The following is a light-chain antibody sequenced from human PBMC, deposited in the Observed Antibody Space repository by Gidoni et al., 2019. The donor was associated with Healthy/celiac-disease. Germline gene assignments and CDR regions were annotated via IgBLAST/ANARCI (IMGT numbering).Light chain of an antibody. Sequence: EIVLTQSPAPLSFSPGERATLSCRASQIVSSYLAWYQQKPGQAPRLLIYDASNRATCIPARFSGSGSWTDFTLTISSLEPEDFAVYYCQQRSNWPIFTFGPGTKVDIK. CDR1: QIVSSY. J-gene: IGKJ3*01. CDR3: QQRSNWPIFT. CDR2: DAS. V-gene: IGKV3-11*01.